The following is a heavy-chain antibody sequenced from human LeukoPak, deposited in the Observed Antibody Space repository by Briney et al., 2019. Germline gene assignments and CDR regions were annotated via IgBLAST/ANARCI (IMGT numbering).Heavy chain of an antibody. Sequence: GGSLRLSCAASGLTFSTYGTPWVRPAPGQGLEWVAVIRFDGRREPYADSVKGRFISPSENSKNTLYLQMNSLGAESTAVYYCARYCSGGSWYAGLIWGQGTLVTVSS. D-gene: IGHD2-15*01. V-gene: IGHV3-33*01. CDR2: IRFDGRRE. CDR1: GLTFSTYG. CDR3: ARYCSGGSWYAGLI. J-gene: IGHJ4*02.